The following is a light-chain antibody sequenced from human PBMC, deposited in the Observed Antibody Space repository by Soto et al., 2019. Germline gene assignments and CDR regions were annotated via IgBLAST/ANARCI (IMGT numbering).Light chain of an antibody. CDR3: HQSFVSRWT. V-gene: IGKV3-20*01. J-gene: IGKJ1*01. CDR2: VAS. CDR1: QTVSSSY. Sequence: IVLTQSPGTLSLSPGERPTLSCRASQTVSSSYFAWSEQKPGQAPRLLIYVASSRATGIPDRFSGSGSGTDFTLCISRLEAEDFAVYYCHQSFVSRWTFGQKTKVE.